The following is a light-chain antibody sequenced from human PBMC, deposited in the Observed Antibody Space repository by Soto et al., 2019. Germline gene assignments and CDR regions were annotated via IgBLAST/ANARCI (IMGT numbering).Light chain of an antibody. Sequence: QLVLTQPPSVSGAPGQRVTISCTGSSSNIGAGYDVHWYQQLPGTAPKLLIYGNSNRPSGVPDRFSGSKSGTSASLAITGLHAEDEADYYCQSYDSSLSGHVVFGGGTQLTVL. V-gene: IGLV1-40*01. CDR2: GNS. CDR3: QSYDSSLSGHVV. J-gene: IGLJ2*01. CDR1: SSNIGAGYD.